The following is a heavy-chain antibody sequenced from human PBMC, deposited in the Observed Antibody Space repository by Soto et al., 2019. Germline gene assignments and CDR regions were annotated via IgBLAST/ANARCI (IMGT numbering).Heavy chain of an antibody. CDR2: INPSGDST. D-gene: IGHD2-21*01. J-gene: IGHJ4*02. CDR1: GFTFTSHY. Sequence: QVQLVQSGAEVKKPGASVNISCKASGFTFTSHYMHWVRQAPGRGLEWMGYINPSGDSTSYAQKFRGRVAMTRDTSTSTVFMELSSLRYEDTAVYYCARRAGSSFCGGDCLDYWGQGSLVTVSS. V-gene: IGHV1-46*01. CDR3: ARRAGSSFCGGDCLDY.